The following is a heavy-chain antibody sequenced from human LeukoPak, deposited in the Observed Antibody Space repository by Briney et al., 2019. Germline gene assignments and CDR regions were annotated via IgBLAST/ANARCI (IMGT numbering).Heavy chain of an antibody. CDR1: GFTFDDYA. CDR2: ISGDGGST. V-gene: IGHV3-43*02. CDR3: AKDLDYGDLYYYYGMDV. Sequence: GGSLRLSCAASGFTFDDYARHWVRQAPGKGLEWVSLISGDGGSTYYAYSVKGRFTISRDNRKNSLYLQMNSLRTEDTALYYCAKDLDYGDLYYYYGMDVWGQGPTVTVSS. J-gene: IGHJ6*02. D-gene: IGHD4-17*01.